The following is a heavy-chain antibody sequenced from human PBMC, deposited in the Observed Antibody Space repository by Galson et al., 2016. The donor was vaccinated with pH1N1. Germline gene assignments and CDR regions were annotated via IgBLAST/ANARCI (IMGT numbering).Heavy chain of an antibody. Sequence: SLRLSCAASGLTFSSYAMSWVRQAPGKGLEWVSTISGSGFTTFFADSVKGRFTISRDNSKNTFHLQLNSLRAEDTAIYYCAKGGHYSSFDYWGQGALVTVSP. V-gene: IGHV3-23*01. CDR3: AKGGHYSSFDY. CDR2: ISGSGFTT. CDR1: GLTFSSYA. D-gene: IGHD4-11*01. J-gene: IGHJ4*02.